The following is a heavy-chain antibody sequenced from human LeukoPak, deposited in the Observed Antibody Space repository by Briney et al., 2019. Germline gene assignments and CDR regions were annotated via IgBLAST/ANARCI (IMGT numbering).Heavy chain of an antibody. CDR3: ARSGGLQKFDY. J-gene: IGHJ4*02. D-gene: IGHD4-11*01. CDR2: ISYDGNTI. V-gene: IGHV3-30-3*01. Sequence: GGSLRLSCAASEFTFSNYALHWVRQAPGKGLQWVAVISYDGNTIHYADSVKGRFIISRDTSKNTLYLQMNSLRAEDTAVYYCARSGGLQKFDYWGQGTLVTISS. CDR1: EFTFSNYA.